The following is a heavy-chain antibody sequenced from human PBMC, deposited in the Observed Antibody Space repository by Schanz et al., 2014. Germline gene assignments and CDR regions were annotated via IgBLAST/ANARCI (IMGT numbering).Heavy chain of an antibody. CDR3: ARDEGRDGYNLAFDV. CDR1: GFTVSTNY. CDR2: LYTGGST. D-gene: IGHD5-12*01. Sequence: EVQLVESGGGLVKPGGSLRLSCAVSGFTVSTNYMTWVRQAPGKGLECVSVLYTGGSTFYAESVKGRFIISRDSSKNTLFLQMNSLRAEDTAVYFCARDEGRDGYNLAFDVWGQGTLVTVSS. J-gene: IGHJ3*01. V-gene: IGHV3-53*01.